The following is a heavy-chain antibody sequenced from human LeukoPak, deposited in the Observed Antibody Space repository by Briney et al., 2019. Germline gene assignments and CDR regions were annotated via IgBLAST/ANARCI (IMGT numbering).Heavy chain of an antibody. V-gene: IGHV4-4*07. Sequence: SETLSLTCTVSGGSISSYYWSWIRQPAGKGLEWIGRIYTSGSTNYNASLKSRVSMSVDTSKNQFSLKPSSVTAADTAVFYCARENSGSYREFDYWGQGTLVTVSS. CDR1: GGSISSYY. CDR3: ARENSGSYREFDY. J-gene: IGHJ4*02. CDR2: IYTSGST. D-gene: IGHD1-26*01.